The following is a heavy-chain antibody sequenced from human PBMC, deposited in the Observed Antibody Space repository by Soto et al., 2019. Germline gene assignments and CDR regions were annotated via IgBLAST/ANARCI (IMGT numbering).Heavy chain of an antibody. Sequence: EVQLVESGGGLVKPGGSLRLSCAASGFTFSSYSMNWVRQAPGKGLEWVSSISSSSSYIYYADSVKGRFTISRDNAKNSLYLQMNSLRAEDTAVYYCARGLYYYDGSGYYGNWGQGTLVTVSS. CDR3: ARGLYYYDGSGYYGN. CDR1: GFTFSSYS. V-gene: IGHV3-21*01. CDR2: ISSSSSYI. J-gene: IGHJ4*02. D-gene: IGHD3-22*01.